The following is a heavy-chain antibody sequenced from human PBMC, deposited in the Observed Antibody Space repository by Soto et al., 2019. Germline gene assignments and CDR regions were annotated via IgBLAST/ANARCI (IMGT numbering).Heavy chain of an antibody. CDR1: GYTFPFYY. J-gene: IGHJ5*02. Sequence: SVKVSCKASGYTFPFYYMHWVRQAPGQGLEWMGGIIPIFGTANYAQKFQGRVTITADESTSTAYSELSSLRSADTTMYYRARAGVPSDDNWFDPWGQGTVVTVSS. CDR3: ARAGVPSDDNWFDP. V-gene: IGHV1-69*13. CDR2: IIPIFGTA. D-gene: IGHD2-2*01.